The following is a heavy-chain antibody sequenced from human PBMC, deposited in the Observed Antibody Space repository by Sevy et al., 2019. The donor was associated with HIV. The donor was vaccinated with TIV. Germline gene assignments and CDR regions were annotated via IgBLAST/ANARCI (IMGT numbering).Heavy chain of an antibody. CDR3: ARATVGSGWVLYFDY. CDR2: IYTSGST. V-gene: IGHV4-4*07. D-gene: IGHD6-19*01. CDR1: GGSISSYY. J-gene: IGHJ4*02. Sequence: SETLSLTCTVSGGSISSYYWSWIRQPAEKGLEWIGRIYTSGSTNYNPSLKSRVTMSVDTSKNQFSLKLSSVTAADTAVYYCARATVGSGWVLYFDYWGQGTLVTVSS.